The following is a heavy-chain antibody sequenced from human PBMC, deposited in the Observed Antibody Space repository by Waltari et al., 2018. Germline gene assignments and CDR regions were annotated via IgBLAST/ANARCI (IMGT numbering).Heavy chain of an antibody. CDR1: GFTVSSNY. CDR2: IYSGGST. CDR3: ARWVARGNYFDY. Sequence: EVQLVESGGGLVQPGGSLRLSCAASGFTVSSNYMSCVRQAPGKGLEWVSVIYSGGSTYYADSVKGRFTISRDNSKNTLYLQMNSLRAEDTAVYYCARWVARGNYFDYWGQGTLVTVSS. D-gene: IGHD2-15*01. J-gene: IGHJ4*02. V-gene: IGHV3-66*02.